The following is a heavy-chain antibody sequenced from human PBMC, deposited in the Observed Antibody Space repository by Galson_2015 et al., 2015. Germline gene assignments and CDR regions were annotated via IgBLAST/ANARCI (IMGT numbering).Heavy chain of an antibody. V-gene: IGHV3-13*04. J-gene: IGHJ3*02. CDR1: GFTLSSYD. CDR3: ARGSYCSGGNCYGDAFDI. D-gene: IGHD2-15*01. Sequence: SLRLSCAASGFTLSSYDMHWVRHGTGKGLEWVSAIYSAGDTYYAGSVKGRFTISRENAKNSFYLQMNGLRVGDTAVYYCARGSYCSGGNCYGDAFDIWGQGTMVTVFS. CDR2: IYSAGDT.